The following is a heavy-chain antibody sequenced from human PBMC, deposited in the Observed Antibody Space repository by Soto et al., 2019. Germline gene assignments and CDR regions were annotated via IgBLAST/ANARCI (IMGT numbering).Heavy chain of an antibody. CDR2: ISYDGSNK. CDR3: AREGIAAADY. J-gene: IGHJ4*02. D-gene: IGHD6-13*01. V-gene: IGHV3-30-3*01. CDR1: GFTFSSYA. Sequence: ESGGGVVQPGRSLRLSCAASGFTFSSYAMHWVRQAPGKGLEWVAVISYDGSNKYYADSVKGRFTISRDNSKNTLYLQMNSLRAEDTAVYYCAREGIAAADYWGQGTLVTVSS.